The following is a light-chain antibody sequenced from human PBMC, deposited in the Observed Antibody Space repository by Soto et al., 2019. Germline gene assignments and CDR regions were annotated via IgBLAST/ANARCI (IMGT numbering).Light chain of an antibody. CDR2: DAS. J-gene: IGKJ1*01. Sequence: DIQMTQSPSTLSASVGDRVTITCRASQSISSWLAWYQQRPGKAPKLLIYDASNLERGVPSRFSGSGSGTEFTLTISSLQPDDFATYYCQQYDGYSRTFGQGTKVDI. CDR1: QSISSW. V-gene: IGKV1-5*01. CDR3: QQYDGYSRT.